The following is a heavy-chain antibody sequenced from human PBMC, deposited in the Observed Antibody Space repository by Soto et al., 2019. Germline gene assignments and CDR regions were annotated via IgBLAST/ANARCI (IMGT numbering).Heavy chain of an antibody. V-gene: IGHV4-39*02. CDR1: GGSINSSSYY. J-gene: IGHJ3*02. D-gene: IGHD3-9*01. CDR3: ARDAVHVSPENDAPFDDILTGYSSVDAFDI. CDR2: IYYSGIT. Sequence: TETLALTFSVSGGSINSSSYYWGWIRQPPGKGLEWIGSIYYSGITHYSPSLKSRVTLSVDASKNQFSLKLSSVTATDTAVYYCARDAVHVSPENDAPFDDILTGYSSVDAFDIWGQGTMVTVSS.